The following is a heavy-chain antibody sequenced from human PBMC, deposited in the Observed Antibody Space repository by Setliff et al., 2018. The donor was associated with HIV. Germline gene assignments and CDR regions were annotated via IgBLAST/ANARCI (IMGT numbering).Heavy chain of an antibody. CDR1: GYSISSGYY. CDR3: ARSRESSGYYRDYYYYLDV. V-gene: IGHV4-38-2*02. D-gene: IGHD6-19*01. CDR2: IHQSGST. Sequence: PSETLSLTCTVSGYSISSGYYWGWLRQPPGKGLEWIGSIHQSGSTYYNPSLTSRVTISVHTSKNQFSLKLSSVTVADTAVYYCARSRESSGYYRDYYYYLDVWGKGTTVTVSS. J-gene: IGHJ6*03.